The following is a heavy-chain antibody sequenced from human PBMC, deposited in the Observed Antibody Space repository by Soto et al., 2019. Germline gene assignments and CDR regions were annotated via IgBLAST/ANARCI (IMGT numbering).Heavy chain of an antibody. D-gene: IGHD1-20*01. CDR3: ATLITPRVLDS. CDR1: GFTFSNYC. Sequence: EVQLVESGGGLVQPGGSLRLSCAASGFTFSNYCMSWVRQAPGKGLEWVANMKQDGSEKDYVGSVKGRFTISRDNAKNSLYLQMNSLTTEDRAGYYCATLITPRVLDSWGQGTRVTVSS. CDR2: MKQDGSEK. J-gene: IGHJ4*02. V-gene: IGHV3-7*05.